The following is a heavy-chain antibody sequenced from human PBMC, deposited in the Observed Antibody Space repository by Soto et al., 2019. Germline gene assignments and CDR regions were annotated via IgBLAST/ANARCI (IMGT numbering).Heavy chain of an antibody. CDR1: GYTFTSYD. D-gene: IGHD6-13*01. J-gene: IGHJ6*03. CDR2: MNPNSGNT. Sequence: ASVKVSCKASGYTFTSYDINWVRQATGQGLEWMGWMNPNSGNTGYAQKFQGRVTMTRNTSISTAYMELSSLRSEDTAVYYCARVEHSSSWYGNYYYYYMDVWGKGTTVTVSS. V-gene: IGHV1-8*01. CDR3: ARVEHSSSWYGNYYYYYMDV.